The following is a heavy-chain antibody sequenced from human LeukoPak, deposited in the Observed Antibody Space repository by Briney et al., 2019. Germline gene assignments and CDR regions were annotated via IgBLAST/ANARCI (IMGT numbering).Heavy chain of an antibody. CDR3: ATGAGHRLVHRSCAVYY. Sequence: GALVKVSCTVSGYTLTELSMHWVRQAPGKGLEWMGRFYPEGGETNYAQNLQGRVTMTEDTSKDTAYMGLSSLRAEDTAVYYCATGAGHRLVHRSCAVYYWGQGTLVTVS. V-gene: IGHV1-24*01. D-gene: IGHD6-19*01. J-gene: IGHJ4*02. CDR2: FYPEGGET. CDR1: GYTLTELS.